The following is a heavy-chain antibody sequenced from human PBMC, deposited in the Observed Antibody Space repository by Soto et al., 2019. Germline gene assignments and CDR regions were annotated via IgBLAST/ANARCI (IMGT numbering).Heavy chain of an antibody. V-gene: IGHV1-69*06. CDR1: GGTFSSYA. D-gene: IGHD3-16*01. J-gene: IGHJ4*02. Sequence: SVKVSCKASGGTFSSYAISWVRQAPGQGLEWMGGIIPIFGTANYAQKFQGRVTITADKSTGTAYMELSSLRSEDTAVYYCAVQGLKRGRVDFDYWGQGTLVTVSS. CDR3: AVQGLKRGRVDFDY. CDR2: IIPIFGTA.